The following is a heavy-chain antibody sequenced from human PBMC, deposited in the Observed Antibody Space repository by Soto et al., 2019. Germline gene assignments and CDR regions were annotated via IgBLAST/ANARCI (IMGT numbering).Heavy chain of an antibody. Sequence: LSLTFAVSGASVRSYHWSWIRQAAGKGLEWIGRVQMSGTTNYNPSLKTRVTMSLDTSKNEVSLRMTSVTAADTAVYFCAKDRSTMRWFDPWGQGILVTVSS. CDR3: AKDRSTMRWFDP. CDR1: GASVRSYH. V-gene: IGHV4-4*07. CDR2: VQMSGTT. D-gene: IGHD1-1*01. J-gene: IGHJ5*02.